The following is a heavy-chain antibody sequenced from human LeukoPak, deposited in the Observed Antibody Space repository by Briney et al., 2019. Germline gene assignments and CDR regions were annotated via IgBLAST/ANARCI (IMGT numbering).Heavy chain of an antibody. CDR1: GFTFSSYA. Sequence: GGSLRLSCAASGFTFSSYAMSWVRQAPGKGLEWVSGINWDGGSTGYADSVKGRFTISRDNAKNSLYLQMNSLRAEDTALYYCARDQSPAWDYDSSGYYPMDYWGQGTLVTVSS. J-gene: IGHJ4*02. D-gene: IGHD3-22*01. CDR2: INWDGGST. CDR3: ARDQSPAWDYDSSGYYPMDY. V-gene: IGHV3-20*04.